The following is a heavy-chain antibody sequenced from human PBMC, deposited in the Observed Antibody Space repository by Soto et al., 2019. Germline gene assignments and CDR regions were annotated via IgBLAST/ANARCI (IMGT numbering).Heavy chain of an antibody. CDR3: ARDGGGIAAAGTGYYYGMDV. D-gene: IGHD6-13*01. CDR2: ISAYNGNT. J-gene: IGHJ6*02. V-gene: IGHV1-18*04. CDR1: GYTFTSYC. Sequence: ASVKVSCKASGYTFTSYCISWVRQAPGQGLEWMGWISAYNGNTNYAQKLQGRVTMTTDTSTSTAYMELRSLRSDDTAVYYCARDGGGIAAAGTGYYYGMDVWGQGTTVTVSS.